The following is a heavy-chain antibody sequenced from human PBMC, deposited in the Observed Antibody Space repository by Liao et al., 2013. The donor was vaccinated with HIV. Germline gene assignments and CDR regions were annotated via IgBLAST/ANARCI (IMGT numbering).Heavy chain of an antibody. CDR1: RGSMSSDTYY. V-gene: IGHV4-61*02. CDR3: ARGTYYYDRGGYDYSYYYMDV. Sequence: QVQLQESGPGLVKPSQTLSLTCTVSRGSMSSDTYYWSWIRQPAGKGLEWIGRIYNSGRTTYNASLRSRVTISVDTSKNQFSLNLTSVTAADTAVYFCARGTYYYDRGGYDYSYYYMDVWGKGTTVTVSS. J-gene: IGHJ6*03. D-gene: IGHD3-22*01. CDR2: IYNSGRT.